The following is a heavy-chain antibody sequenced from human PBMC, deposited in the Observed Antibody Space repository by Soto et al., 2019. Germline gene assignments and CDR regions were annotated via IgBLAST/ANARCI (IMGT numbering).Heavy chain of an antibody. CDR2: MNPNSGNT. CDR1: GYTFSGYA. V-gene: IGHV1-8*02. J-gene: IGHJ4*02. CDR3: ARGLSGSSW. D-gene: IGHD6-13*01. Sequence: GASVKVSCKASGYTFSGYAIGWVRQAPGQGLEWMGWMNPNSGNTGYAQKFQGRVAMTRNTSISTAYMELSSLRSEDTAVYYCARGLSGSSWWGQGTLVTVSS.